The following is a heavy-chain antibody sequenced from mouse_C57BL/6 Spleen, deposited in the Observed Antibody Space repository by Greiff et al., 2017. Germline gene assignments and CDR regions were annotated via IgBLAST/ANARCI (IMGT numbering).Heavy chain of an antibody. D-gene: IGHD2-1*01. CDR3: ARDRGNYGFDD. V-gene: IGHV7-3*01. CDR2: IRNKANGFTT. Sequence: EVHLVVSGGGLVQPGGSLSLSCAASGFTFTVYYMSWVRQPPGKALEWLGFIRNKANGFTTGYSASVKGRFTISRDNSQSILYLQMNALRAEDRATYYCARDRGNYGFDDWGKGTTHTVSS. CDR1: GFTFTVYY. J-gene: IGHJ2*01.